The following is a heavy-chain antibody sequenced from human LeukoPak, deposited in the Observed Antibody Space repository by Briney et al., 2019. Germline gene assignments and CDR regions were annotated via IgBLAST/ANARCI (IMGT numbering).Heavy chain of an antibody. V-gene: IGHV5-51*01. CDR3: ARVQNYYDSSGYHFYAFDI. CDR2: IYPGDSNT. Sequence: GESLKIYCKGSGYSFPIYWIGWVRQMPGKGLEWMGIIYPGDSNTRYSPSFQDQVTISADKSISTAYLQWSSLKASDTAMYYCARVQNYYDSSGYHFYAFDIWGQGTLVTVSS. D-gene: IGHD3-22*01. J-gene: IGHJ3*02. CDR1: GYSFPIYW.